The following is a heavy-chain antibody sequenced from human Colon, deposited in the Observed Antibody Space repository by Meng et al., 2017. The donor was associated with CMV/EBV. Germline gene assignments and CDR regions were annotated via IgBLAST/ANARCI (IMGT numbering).Heavy chain of an antibody. CDR1: GLIVSNTY. J-gene: IGHJ4*02. CDR3: ARDPGHSASITYDF. CDR2: IHASGAT. V-gene: IGHV3-66*01. Sequence: EGQLVGAGVGLFQPGGSLRLACAAAGLIVSNTYMSWVRQAPGKGLEWIGAIHASGATFYADSVRGRFTISIDTYKNTFYLQLNSLRVEDSATYHCARDPGHSASITYDFWGQGSLVTVSS. D-gene: IGHD5-18*01.